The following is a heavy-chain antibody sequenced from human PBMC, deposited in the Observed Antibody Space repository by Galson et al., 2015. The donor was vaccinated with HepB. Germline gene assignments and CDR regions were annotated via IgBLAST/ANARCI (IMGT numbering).Heavy chain of an antibody. V-gene: IGHV1-8*01. CDR2: MNPNSGNT. D-gene: IGHD6-13*01. CDR3: AREEGDSGIPDH. J-gene: IGHJ5*02. Sequence: SVKVSCKASGYTFTHYDINWVRQAPGQGLEWMGWMNPNSGNTGYAQKFQGRVTMTRNTSISTAYMELSSLRSEDTAVYYCAREEGDSGIPDHWGQGTLVTVSS. CDR1: GYTFTHYD.